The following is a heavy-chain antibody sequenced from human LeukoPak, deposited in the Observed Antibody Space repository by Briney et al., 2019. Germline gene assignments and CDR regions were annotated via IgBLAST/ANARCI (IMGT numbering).Heavy chain of an antibody. D-gene: IGHD2-15*01. CDR1: GFTVSSNY. CDR3: ARTSIPNIRGGGKNNFDY. J-gene: IGHJ4*02. V-gene: IGHV3-66*01. Sequence: GGSLRLSCAASGFTVSSNYMSWVRQAPGKGLEWVSVIYSGGSTYYADSVKGRFTISRDNSKNTLYLQMNSLRAEDTAVYYCARTSIPNIRGGGKNNFDYWGQGTLVTVSS. CDR2: IYSGGST.